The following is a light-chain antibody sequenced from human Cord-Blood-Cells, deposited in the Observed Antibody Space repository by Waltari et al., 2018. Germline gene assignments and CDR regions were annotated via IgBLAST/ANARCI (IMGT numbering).Light chain of an antibody. CDR3: QQYNNWPRT. CDR2: GAS. CDR1: QGVNSN. Sequence: EIVMTQSPATLSVSPGERATLSCRASQGVNSNLAWYQQKPGQAPSLLIYGASTRATGIPARFSGSGSRTEFTLTISSLQSEGFAVYYCQQYNNWPRTFGQGTKVEIK. J-gene: IGKJ1*01. V-gene: IGKV3-15*01.